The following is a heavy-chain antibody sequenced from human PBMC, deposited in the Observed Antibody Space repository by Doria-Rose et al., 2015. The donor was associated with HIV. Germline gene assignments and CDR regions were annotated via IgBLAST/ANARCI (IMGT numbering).Heavy chain of an antibody. V-gene: IGHV4-31*03. CDR1: GASVSSRGYY. CDR3: ARMGSYRELDY. J-gene: IGHJ4*02. D-gene: IGHD3-3*01. CDR2: TYYTGTS. Sequence: QVQLQESGPGLVKPSETLSLTCSVSGASVSSRGYYWNWIRQVPGKGLGSLGYTYYTGTSDYSPSLKSRLNMAVDTSKNQFSLKLSSVTVADTAVYYCARMGSYRELDYWGQGALVIVSA.